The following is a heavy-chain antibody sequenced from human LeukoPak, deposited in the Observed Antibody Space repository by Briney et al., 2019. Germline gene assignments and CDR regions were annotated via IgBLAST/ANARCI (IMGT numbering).Heavy chain of an antibody. CDR2: ISSSSYI. CDR3: ARVLRFLGYRYYYYMDV. CDR1: GFTFSSYS. D-gene: IGHD3-3*01. V-gene: IGHV3-21*01. J-gene: IGHJ6*03. Sequence: KTGGSLRLSCAASGFTFSSYSMNWVRQAPGKGLEWVSSISSSSYIYYADSVKGRFTISRDNAKNSLYLQRNSVRAEDTAGYYCARVLRFLGYRYYYYMDVWGRGTTVTVSS.